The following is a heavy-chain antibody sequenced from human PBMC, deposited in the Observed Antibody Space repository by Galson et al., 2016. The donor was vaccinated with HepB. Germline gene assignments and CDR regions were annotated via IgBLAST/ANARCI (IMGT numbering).Heavy chain of an antibody. CDR1: GFTFSSYW. Sequence: SLRLSYSASGFTFSSYWMHWVRHAPGEELVWVSRISGDGNITTYADSVKGRFTVSRDNAKTTLYLQLNSLRAEDTAVYHCARVAWSNILGPLPIWGQGTMVIVSS. J-gene: IGHJ3*02. D-gene: IGHD3-3*01. V-gene: IGHV3-74*01. CDR3: ARVAWSNILGPLPI. CDR2: ISGDGNIT.